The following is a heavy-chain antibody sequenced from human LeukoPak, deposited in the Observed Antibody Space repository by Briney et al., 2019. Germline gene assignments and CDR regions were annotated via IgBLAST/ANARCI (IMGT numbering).Heavy chain of an antibody. J-gene: IGHJ4*02. CDR2: ISYGGNNK. Sequence: GGSLRLSCVASGFTFSGYAIHWVRQAPGKGLEWVAIISYGGNNKYYADSVKGRFTISRDNSKNTLFLQMNSLRVEDTAVYYCARDQDRLGLVDYWGQGTLVTVSS. V-gene: IGHV3-30-3*01. CDR1: GFTFSGYA. CDR3: ARDQDRLGLVDY. D-gene: IGHD3-16*01.